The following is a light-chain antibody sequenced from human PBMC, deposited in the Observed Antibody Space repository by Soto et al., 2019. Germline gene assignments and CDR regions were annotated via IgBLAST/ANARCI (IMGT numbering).Light chain of an antibody. CDR2: GAS. CDR3: QQYSSWPPWT. Sequence: EIVMTQSPATLSVSRGERATLSCRANQAISSNLAWYQQKPGQAPRLLLYGASARATGIPARFSGSGSGTEFTLTISSLESEDSAVYYCQQYSSWPPWTFGQGTKVDIK. V-gene: IGKV3-15*01. CDR1: QAISSN. J-gene: IGKJ1*01.